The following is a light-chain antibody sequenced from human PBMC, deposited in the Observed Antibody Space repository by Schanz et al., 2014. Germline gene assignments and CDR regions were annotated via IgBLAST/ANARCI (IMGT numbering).Light chain of an antibody. CDR2: GAS. Sequence: EIVLTQSPATLSLSPGERATLSCRASQSVRSLLAWYQQKPGQAPRLLIYGASIRATATPDRFSGSGSGTDFTLTITRLEPEDFAVYYCQQYGTSSRTFGQGTRVDIK. CDR3: QQYGTSSRT. J-gene: IGKJ1*01. V-gene: IGKV3-20*01. CDR1: QSVRSL.